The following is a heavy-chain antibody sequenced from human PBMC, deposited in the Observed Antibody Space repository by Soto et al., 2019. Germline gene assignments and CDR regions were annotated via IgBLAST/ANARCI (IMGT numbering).Heavy chain of an antibody. V-gene: IGHV3-15*01. J-gene: IGHJ4*02. CDR1: WCNFRNPW. Sequence: LRYAASWCNFRNPWMSWVRKTPGKGLEWVGRIKSKTDGGTTDYAAPVKGRFTISRDDSKNTLYLQMNSLKTEDTAVYYCTTAPRPGKQWLGDFDYWGQGTLVTVFS. CDR2: IKSKTDGGTT. CDR3: TTAPRPGKQWLGDFDY. D-gene: IGHD6-19*01.